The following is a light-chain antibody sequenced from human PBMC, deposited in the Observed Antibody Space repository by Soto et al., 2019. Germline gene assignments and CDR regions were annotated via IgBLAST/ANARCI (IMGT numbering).Light chain of an antibody. V-gene: IGLV1-44*01. CDR1: SSNIGRNT. CDR2: GNN. Sequence: QTVLTQPPSASGTPGQRVTISCSGSSSNIGRNTVNWYQQFPGTAPKLLIYGNNQRPSGVPDRFYGSKSGTSASLAISGLQSEDEADYYCAAWDDSLSGPVFGGGTKLTVL. CDR3: AAWDDSLSGPV. J-gene: IGLJ3*02.